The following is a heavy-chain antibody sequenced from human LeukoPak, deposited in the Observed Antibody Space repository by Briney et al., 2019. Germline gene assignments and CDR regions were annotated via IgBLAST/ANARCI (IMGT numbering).Heavy chain of an antibody. D-gene: IGHD2-2*01. J-gene: IGHJ3*02. CDR1: GFTFSSYA. CDR2: ISYDGSNK. V-gene: IGHV3-30*04. CDR3: ARAIRTRGAFDI. Sequence: PGGSLRLSCAASGFTFSSYAMHWVRQAPGKGLEWVAVISYDGSNKYYADSVKGRFTISRDNSKNTLYLQMNSLRAEDTAVYYCARAIRTRGAFDIWGQGTMVTVSS.